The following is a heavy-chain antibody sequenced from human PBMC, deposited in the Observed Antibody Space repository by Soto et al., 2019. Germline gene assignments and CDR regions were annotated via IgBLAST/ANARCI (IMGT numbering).Heavy chain of an antibody. D-gene: IGHD1-1*01. CDR1: GFTFSSYA. J-gene: IGHJ4*02. Sequence: GVLRLSCAASGFTFSSYAMSWVRQAPGKGLEWVSGISDSGGSTYYADSVKGRFTISRDNSKNTLYLQMNSLRAEDTAVYYCASPIGATTQYFDYWGQGTLVTVSS. CDR3: ASPIGATTQYFDY. CDR2: ISDSGGST. V-gene: IGHV3-23*01.